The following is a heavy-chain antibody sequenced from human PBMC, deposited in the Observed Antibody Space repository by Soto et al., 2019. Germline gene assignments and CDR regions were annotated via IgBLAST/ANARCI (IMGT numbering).Heavy chain of an antibody. CDR1: GGSISSGGYY. J-gene: IGHJ4*02. CDR3: ARVYHGGYSDY. CDR2: IYYSGST. D-gene: IGHD5-12*01. Sequence: SETLSLTCTVSGGSISSGGYYWSWIRQHPGKGLEWIGYIYYSGSTYYNPSLKSRVTISVDTSKNQFPLKLSSVTAADTAVYYCARVYHGGYSDYWGQGTLVTVSS. V-gene: IGHV4-31*03.